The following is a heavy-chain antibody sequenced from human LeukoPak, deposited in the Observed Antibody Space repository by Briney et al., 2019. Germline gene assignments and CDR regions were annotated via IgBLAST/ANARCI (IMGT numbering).Heavy chain of an antibody. CDR3: GKNRYSGSLSPFDI. CDR1: GFTVSSNY. D-gene: IGHD1-26*01. CDR2: ITGDGGNT. Sequence: PGGSLRLSCAASGFTVSSNYMSWDRQAPGKGMEWVSAITGDGGNTYYADSVKGRFTISRDNSKNTLCLQMNSLRAEDTAVYYCGKNRYSGSLSPFDIWGQGTMVTVSS. J-gene: IGHJ3*02. V-gene: IGHV3-23*01.